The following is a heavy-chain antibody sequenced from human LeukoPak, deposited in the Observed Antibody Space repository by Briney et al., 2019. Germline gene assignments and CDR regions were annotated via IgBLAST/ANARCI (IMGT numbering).Heavy chain of an antibody. CDR1: GGSFSGYY. Sequence: PSETLSLTCALYGGSFSGYYWSWIRQTPGKGLEWIGEINHSGSTNHNPSLKSRVTISIDTSKNQFSLKLSSVTAADTAVYYCARDGSSSLGSGGSCCFDYWGQGTLVTVSS. CDR2: INHSGST. CDR3: ARDGSSSLGSGGSCCFDY. V-gene: IGHV4-34*01. J-gene: IGHJ4*02. D-gene: IGHD2-15*01.